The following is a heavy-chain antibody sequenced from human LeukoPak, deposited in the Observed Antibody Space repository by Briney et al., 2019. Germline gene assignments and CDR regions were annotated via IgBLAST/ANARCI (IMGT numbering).Heavy chain of an antibody. J-gene: IGHJ6*03. CDR1: GLVFSRSS. Sequence: PGGSLRLSCEASGLVFSRSSINWVRQVPGERLEWVSYISGNSGTIYYADSVKGRFSVSRDNAKNSVFLQMNGLRVEDTAIYYCARTDTKRYGSAYMDVWGNGTTVIVSS. CDR3: ARTDTKRYGSAYMDV. CDR2: ISGNSGTI. D-gene: IGHD3-10*01. V-gene: IGHV3-48*04.